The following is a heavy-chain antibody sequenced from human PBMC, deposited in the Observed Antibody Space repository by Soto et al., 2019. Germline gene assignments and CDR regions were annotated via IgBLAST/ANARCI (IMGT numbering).Heavy chain of an antibody. CDR1: GYTFTSYY. D-gene: IGHD3-10*01. CDR2: INPSGGST. V-gene: IGHV1-46*01. CDR3: ARVGAITMLRGVIGSIDY. Sequence: ASVKVSCKASGYTFTSYYMHWVRQAPGQGLEWMGIINPSGGSTSYAQKFQGRVTMTRDTSTSTVYMELSSLRSEDTAVYYCARVGAITMLRGVIGSIDYWGQGTLVTVSS. J-gene: IGHJ4*02.